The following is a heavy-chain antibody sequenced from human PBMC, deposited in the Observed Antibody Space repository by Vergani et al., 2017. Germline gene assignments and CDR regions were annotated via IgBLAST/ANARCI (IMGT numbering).Heavy chain of an antibody. D-gene: IGHD1-26*01. CDR2: ISSSGSTI. Sequence: EVQLVESGGGLVQPGGSLRLSCAASGFTFSSYEMNWVRQAPGKGLEWVSYISSSGSTIDYADSVKGRFTISRDNAKNSLYLQMNSLRAEDTAVYYCARVAGGPRDGYIYYWGQGTLVTVSS. V-gene: IGHV3-48*03. J-gene: IGHJ4*02. CDR3: ARVAGGPRDGYIYY. CDR1: GFTFSSYE.